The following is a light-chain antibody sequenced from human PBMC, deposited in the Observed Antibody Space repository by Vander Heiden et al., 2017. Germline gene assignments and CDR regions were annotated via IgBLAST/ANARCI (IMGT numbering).Light chain of an antibody. J-gene: IGKJ1*01. V-gene: IGKV3-20*01. Sequence: EIVLTPSPGTLSLSPGERATLSCRASQSVSSSYLAWYQQKPGQAPRLLIYGASSRATGIPDRFSGSGSGTDFTLTISRLEPEDFAVYYCQQDGSSPLTFGQGTKVEIK. CDR3: QQDGSSPLT. CDR1: QSVSSSY. CDR2: GAS.